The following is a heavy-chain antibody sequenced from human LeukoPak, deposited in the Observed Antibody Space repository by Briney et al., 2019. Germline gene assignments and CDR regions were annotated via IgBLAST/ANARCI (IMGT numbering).Heavy chain of an antibody. D-gene: IGHD3-3*01. CDR3: VKDSGFLEWLLTFEY. V-gene: IGHV3-33*06. Sequence: GGSLRLSCAASGFTFSSYGMHWVRQAPGKGLEWVAVIWYDGSNKYYADSVKGRFTISRDNSKNTLYLQMNSLRAEDTAVYYCVKDSGFLEWLLTFEYWGQGTLVTVSS. CDR2: IWYDGSNK. CDR1: GFTFSSYG. J-gene: IGHJ4*02.